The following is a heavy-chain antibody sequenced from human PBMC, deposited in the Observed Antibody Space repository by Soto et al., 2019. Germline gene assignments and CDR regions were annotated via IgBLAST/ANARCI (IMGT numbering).Heavy chain of an antibody. CDR2: IIPIFGTA. V-gene: IGHV1-69*13. Sequence: ASVKVSCKASGGTFSSYAISWVRQAPGQGLEWMGGIIPIFGTANYAQKFQGRVTITADESTSTAYMELSSLRSEDTAVYYCARRGAARPNYYYYYYYMDVWGKGTTVTVSS. J-gene: IGHJ6*03. CDR3: ARRGAARPNYYYYYYYMDV. CDR1: GGTFSSYA. D-gene: IGHD6-6*01.